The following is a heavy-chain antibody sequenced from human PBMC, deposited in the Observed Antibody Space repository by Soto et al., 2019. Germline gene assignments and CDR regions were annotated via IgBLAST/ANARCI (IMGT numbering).Heavy chain of an antibody. CDR3: ARGRDDYGSGNYYNRSDF. V-gene: IGHV1-69*01. J-gene: IGHJ4*02. Sequence: QVQLVQSGAEVKKPGSSVKVSCKASGGIFSTYAISWLRQAPGQGLEWMGGIIPIFGTPNYAQRVQGRVTSTADESTSTAYMELSRLRSEDTAVYYCARGRDDYGSGNYYNRSDFWWQGTLVTVSS. CDR1: GGIFSTYA. D-gene: IGHD3-10*01. CDR2: IIPIFGTP.